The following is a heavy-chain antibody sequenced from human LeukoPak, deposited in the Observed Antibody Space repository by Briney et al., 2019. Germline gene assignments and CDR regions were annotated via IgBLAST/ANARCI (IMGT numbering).Heavy chain of an antibody. CDR1: GYTFTSYD. Sequence: ASVKVSCKASGYTFTSYDINWVRQATGQGLEWMGWMNPNSGNTGYAQKFQGRVTMTRNTSISTAYMELSSLRSEDTAVYYCAREAGYYYDSSGYLASYYFDYWGQGTLVTVSS. CDR3: AREAGYYYDSSGYLASYYFDY. D-gene: IGHD3-22*01. CDR2: MNPNSGNT. V-gene: IGHV1-8*01. J-gene: IGHJ4*02.